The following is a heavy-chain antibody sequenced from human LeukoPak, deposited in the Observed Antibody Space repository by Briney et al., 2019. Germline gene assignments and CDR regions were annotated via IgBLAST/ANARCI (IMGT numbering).Heavy chain of an antibody. CDR2: ISYDGSNK. J-gene: IGHJ6*02. CDR3: AKALIYSGYDPQVRYYYYGMDV. CDR1: GFTFSSYG. D-gene: IGHD5-12*01. V-gene: IGHV3-30*18. Sequence: GGSLRLSCAASGFTFSSYGMHWVRQAPGKGLEWVAVISYDGSNKYYADSVKGRFSISRDNSKNTLYLQMNSLRAEDTAVYYCAKALIYSGYDPQVRYYYYGMDVWGQGTTVTVSS.